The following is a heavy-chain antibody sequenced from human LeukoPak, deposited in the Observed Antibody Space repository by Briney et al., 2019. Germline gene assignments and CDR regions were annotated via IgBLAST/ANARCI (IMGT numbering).Heavy chain of an antibody. Sequence: PGGSLRLSCAASGLTFEEYAMHWVRQAPGKGLEWVSLISGNGLGTYYAGSVRGRFTISRDNSKNSLYLQMNSLRTEDTALYYCAKISYCGAQCYSGAFDYWGQGTLVTVSS. D-gene: IGHD2-21*01. CDR1: GLTFEEYA. CDR3: AKISYCGAQCYSGAFDY. CDR2: ISGNGLGT. J-gene: IGHJ4*02. V-gene: IGHV3-43*02.